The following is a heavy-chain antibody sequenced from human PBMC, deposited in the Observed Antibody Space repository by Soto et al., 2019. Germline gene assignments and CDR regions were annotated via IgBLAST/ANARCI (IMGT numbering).Heavy chain of an antibody. CDR1: GFTFSSYG. CDR2: IWYDGSNK. V-gene: IGHV3-33*01. D-gene: IGHD3-10*01. J-gene: IGHJ4*02. CDR3: ARDRALGTMVRGVIITPAVN. Sequence: GGSLRLSCAASGFTFSSYGMHWVRQAPGKGLEWVAVIWYDGSNKYYADSVKGRFTISRDNSKNTLYLQMNSLRAEDTAVYYCARDRALGTMVRGVIITPAVNWGQGTLVTVSS.